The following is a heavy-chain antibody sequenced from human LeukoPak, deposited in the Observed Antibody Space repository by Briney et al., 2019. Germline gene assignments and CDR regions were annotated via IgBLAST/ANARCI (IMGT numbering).Heavy chain of an antibody. CDR3: ARDRPPDY. CDR2: IYTSGST. V-gene: IGHV4-61*02. CDR1: GGSISSGSYY. J-gene: IGHJ4*02. Sequence: SQTLSLTCTVSGGSISSGSYYWSWIRQPAGKGLEWIGRIYTSGSTNYNPSLKSRVTISVDTSKNQFSLKLSSVTAADTAVYYCARDRPPDYWGQGTLVTVSS.